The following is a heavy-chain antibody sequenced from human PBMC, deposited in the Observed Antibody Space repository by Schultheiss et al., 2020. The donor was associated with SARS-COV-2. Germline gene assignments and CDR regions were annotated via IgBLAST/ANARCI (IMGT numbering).Heavy chain of an antibody. CDR3: ARAGGGYDLNDYYYYGMDV. J-gene: IGHJ6*02. CDR1: GFTFSSYA. CDR2: ISSNGGST. Sequence: GESLKISCSASGFTFSSYAMHWVRQAPGKGLEYVSAISSNGGSTYYADSVKGRFTISRDNSKNTLYLQMNSLRDEDTAVYYCARAGGGYDLNDYYYYGMDVWGQGTTVTVSS. D-gene: IGHD5-12*01. V-gene: IGHV3-64*04.